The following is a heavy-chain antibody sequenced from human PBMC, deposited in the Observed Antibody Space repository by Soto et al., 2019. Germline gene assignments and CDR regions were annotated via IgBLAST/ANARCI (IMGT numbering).Heavy chain of an antibody. Sequence: SVKVSCKASGGITSSYTISWVRQSPGQGLEWMGNIVPMINKVDYAQNFQGRFTITADTSTSTVYMELSSLRSEDTAVYYCARDNRLGGPRGWFDIWGQGTMVTVSS. CDR1: GGITSSYT. CDR2: IVPMINKV. V-gene: IGHV1-69*08. J-gene: IGHJ3*02. CDR3: ARDNRLGGPRGWFDI. D-gene: IGHD1-26*01.